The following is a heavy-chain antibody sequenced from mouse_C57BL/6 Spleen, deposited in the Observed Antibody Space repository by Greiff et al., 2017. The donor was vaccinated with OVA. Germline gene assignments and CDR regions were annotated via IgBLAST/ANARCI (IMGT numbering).Heavy chain of an antibody. CDR2: ISDGGSYT. CDR1: GFTFSSYA. D-gene: IGHD1-1*01. V-gene: IGHV5-4*01. CDR3: ARDWYYGSSFYWYFDV. Sequence: DVKLVESGGGLVKPGGSLKLSCAASGFTFSSYAMSWVRQTPEKRLEWVATISDGGSYTYYPDKVKGRFTISRDNAKNNLYLQMSHLKSEDTAMYYCARDWYYGSSFYWYFDVWGTGTTVTVSS. J-gene: IGHJ1*03.